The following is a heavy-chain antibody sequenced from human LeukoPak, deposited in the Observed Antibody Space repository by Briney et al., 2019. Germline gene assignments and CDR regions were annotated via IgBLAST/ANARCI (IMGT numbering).Heavy chain of an antibody. CDR3: ARGGYSGNDWRLLFDY. CDR2: IYHSGST. J-gene: IGHJ4*02. Sequence: SETLSLTCAVSGGSISSGGYSWSWIRQPPGKGLEWIGYIYHSGSTYYNPSLKSRVTISVDRSKNQFSLKLSSVTAADTAVYYCARGGYSGNDWRLLFDYWGQGTLVTVSS. D-gene: IGHD5-12*01. V-gene: IGHV4-30-2*01. CDR1: GGSISSGGYS.